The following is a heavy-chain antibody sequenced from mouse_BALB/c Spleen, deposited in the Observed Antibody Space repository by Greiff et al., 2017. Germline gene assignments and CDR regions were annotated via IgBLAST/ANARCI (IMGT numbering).Heavy chain of an antibody. CDR3: AREGVTTVGKDY. J-gene: IGHJ2*01. V-gene: IGHV1-7*01. D-gene: IGHD1-1*01. Sequence: QVQLQQSGAELAKPGASVKMSCKASGYTFTSYWMHWVKQRPGQGLEWIGYINPSTGYTEYNQKFKDKATLTADKSSSTAYMQLSSLTSEDSAVYYCAREGVTTVGKDYWGQGTTLTVSA. CDR1: GYTFTSYW. CDR2: INPSTGYT.